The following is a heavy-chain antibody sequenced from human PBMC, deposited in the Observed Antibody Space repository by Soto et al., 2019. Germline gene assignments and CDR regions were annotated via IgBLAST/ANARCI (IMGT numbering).Heavy chain of an antibody. CDR2: IYHSGST. J-gene: IGHJ4*02. D-gene: IGHD2-21*01. Sequence: TLSLTCAVSGGSISSGGYSWSWIRQPPGKGLECIGYIYHSGSTYYNPSLKSRVTISVDRSKNQFSLKLSSVTAADTAVYYCARGPPLLWWSQGTLVT. CDR3: ARGPPLLW. CDR1: GGSISSGGYS. V-gene: IGHV4-30-2*01.